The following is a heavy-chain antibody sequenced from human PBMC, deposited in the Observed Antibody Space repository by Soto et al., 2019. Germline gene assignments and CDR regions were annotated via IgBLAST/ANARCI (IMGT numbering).Heavy chain of an antibody. CDR3: ANIVILSGYDDAFDF. J-gene: IGHJ3*01. Sequence: GGSLRLSCAASGFTFSSYGMHWVRQAPGKGLEWVAVISYDGSNKYYADSVKGRFTISRDNSKNTLYLQMNSLRAEDTAVYYCANIVILSGYDDAFDFWGQGTMVTVSS. CDR1: GFTFSSYG. CDR2: ISYDGSNK. V-gene: IGHV3-30*18. D-gene: IGHD5-12*01.